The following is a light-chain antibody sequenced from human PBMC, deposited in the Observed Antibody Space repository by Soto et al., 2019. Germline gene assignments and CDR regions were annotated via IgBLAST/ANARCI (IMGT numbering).Light chain of an antibody. CDR2: QDS. CDR1: KLGDKY. J-gene: IGLJ2*01. Sequence: SYELTQPPSVSVSPGQTASITCSGDKLGDKYACWYQQKPGQSPVLVIYQDSKRPSGIPERFSGSNSGNTATLTISGTQAMAEADYCCQAWGSSTVGVVFGGGTKLTVL. V-gene: IGLV3-1*01. CDR3: QAWGSSTVGVV.